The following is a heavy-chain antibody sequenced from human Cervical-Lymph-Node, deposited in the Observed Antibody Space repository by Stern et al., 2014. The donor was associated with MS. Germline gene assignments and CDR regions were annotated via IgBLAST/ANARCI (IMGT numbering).Heavy chain of an antibody. D-gene: IGHD3-16*01. CDR3: ARGVGDY. J-gene: IGHJ4*02. V-gene: IGHV3-74*01. CDR1: GFNFSSYW. Sequence: EVQLVESGGGLVQPGGSLRLSCAASGFNFSSYWMHWVRQFPEKGLFWVSQINRDGSDTSYADSVKGRFSNSRDNIRNMLYLRMTSLRAEDTAVYYCARGVGDYWGQGARVTVSS. CDR2: INRDGSDT.